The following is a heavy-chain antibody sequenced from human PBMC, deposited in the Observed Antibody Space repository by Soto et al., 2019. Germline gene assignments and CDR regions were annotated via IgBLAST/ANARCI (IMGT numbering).Heavy chain of an antibody. J-gene: IGHJ3*02. D-gene: IGHD3-10*01. Sequence: TSETLSLTCAVYGGSFSGYYWSWIRQPPGKGLEWIGEINHSGSTNYNPSLKSRVNISVDTSKNQFSLKMNTVTAADTAVYYFASGAPTRITMVRGVIIGSAFDIWGQGTMVTVSS. CDR2: INHSGST. V-gene: IGHV4-34*01. CDR3: ASGAPTRITMVRGVIIGSAFDI. CDR1: GGSFSGYY.